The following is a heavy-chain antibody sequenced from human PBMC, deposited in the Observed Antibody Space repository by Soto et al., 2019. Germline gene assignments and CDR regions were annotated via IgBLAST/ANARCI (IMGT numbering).Heavy chain of an antibody. Sequence: GGSLRLSCTASGFTFGDYAMSWFRQAPGKGLEWVGFIRSKAYGGTTEYAASVKGRFTISRDNSKNTLYLQMNSLRAEDTAVYYCAKDIVVVITTHDNWFDPWGQGTLVTVSS. J-gene: IGHJ5*02. CDR3: AKDIVVVITTHDNWFDP. CDR2: IRSKAYGGTT. CDR1: GFTFGDYA. V-gene: IGHV3-49*03. D-gene: IGHD2-15*01.